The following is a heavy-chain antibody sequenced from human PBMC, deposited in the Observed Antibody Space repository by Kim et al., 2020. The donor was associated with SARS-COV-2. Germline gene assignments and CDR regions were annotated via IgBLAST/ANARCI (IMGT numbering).Heavy chain of an antibody. J-gene: IGHJ6*02. CDR2: ISYDGSNK. Sequence: GGSLRLSCAASGFTFSSYGMHWVRQAPGKGLEWVAVISYDGSNKYYADSVKGRFTISRDNSKNTLYLQMNSLRAEDTAVYYCAKNQLGYYYYYGMDVWGQGTTVTVSS. CDR3: AKNQLGYYYYYGMDV. CDR1: GFTFSSYG. V-gene: IGHV3-30*18. D-gene: IGHD1-26*01.